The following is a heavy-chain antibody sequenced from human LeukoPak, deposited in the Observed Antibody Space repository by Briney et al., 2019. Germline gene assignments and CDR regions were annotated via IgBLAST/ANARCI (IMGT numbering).Heavy chain of an antibody. D-gene: IGHD4-23*01. CDR1: GYTFTGYY. J-gene: IGHJ4*02. CDR2: INPNSGGT. CDR3: ARPDYGGNYGYY. V-gene: IGHV1-2*02. Sequence: ASVKVSCKASGYTFTGYYMHWVRQAPGQGLEWMGWINPNSGGTNYAQKFQGRVTMTRDTSISTAYMELSRLRSDDTAVYYCARPDYGGNYGYYWGQGTLVTVSS.